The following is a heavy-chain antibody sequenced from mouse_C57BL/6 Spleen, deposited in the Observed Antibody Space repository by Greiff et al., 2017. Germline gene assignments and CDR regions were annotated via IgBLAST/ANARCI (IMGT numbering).Heavy chain of an antibody. J-gene: IGHJ4*01. CDR3: AANYYGSSYYYAMDY. V-gene: IGHV1-26*01. D-gene: IGHD1-1*01. CDR2: INPNNGGT. Sequence: EVQLQQSGPELVKPGASVKISCKASGYTFTDYYMNWVKQSHGKSLEWIGDINPNNGGTSYNQKFKGKATLTVDKSSSTAYMELRSLTSEDSAVYYCAANYYGSSYYYAMDYWCQGTSVTVSS. CDR1: GYTFTDYY.